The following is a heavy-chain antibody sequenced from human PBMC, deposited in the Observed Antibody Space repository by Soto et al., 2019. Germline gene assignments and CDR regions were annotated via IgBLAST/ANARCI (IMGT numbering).Heavy chain of an antibody. D-gene: IGHD6-19*01. CDR2: INPNSGGT. CDR3: ARVAVAGTRNWFDP. Sequence: QVQLVPSGAEVKTPGASVKVSCKASGYTFTGYYMHWVRQAPGQGLEWMGWINPNSGGTNYAQKYQGRVTMTRDTSISTAYMELSRLRSDDTAVYYCARVAVAGTRNWFDPWGQGNLVTVSS. V-gene: IGHV1-2*02. J-gene: IGHJ5*02. CDR1: GYTFTGYY.